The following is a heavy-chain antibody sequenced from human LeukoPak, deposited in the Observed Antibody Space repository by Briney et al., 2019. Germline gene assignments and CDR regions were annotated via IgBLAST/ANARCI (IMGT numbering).Heavy chain of an antibody. CDR2: IYYSGST. V-gene: IGHV4-39*07. CDR3: GTLAHDSSGYSDY. Sequence: PSETLSLTCTVSGGSISSSSYYWGWIRQPPGKGLEWIGSIYYSGSTYYNPSLKSRLTISVDTSKNQFSLKLSSVTAADTAVYYCGTLAHDSSGYSDYWGQGTLVTVSS. CDR1: GGSISSSSYY. J-gene: IGHJ4*02. D-gene: IGHD3-22*01.